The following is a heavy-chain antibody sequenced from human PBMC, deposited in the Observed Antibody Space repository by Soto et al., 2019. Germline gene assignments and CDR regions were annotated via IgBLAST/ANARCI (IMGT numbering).Heavy chain of an antibody. CDR3: AGVTYYYGSLDYYYGMDV. J-gene: IGHJ6*02. CDR1: GYAFTSYG. D-gene: IGHD3-10*01. CDR2: ISAYNGNT. Sequence: ASVKVSCKASGYAFTSYGISWVRQAPGQGLEWMGWISAYNGNTNYAQKLQGRVTMTTDTSTSTAYMELRSLRSDDTAVYYCAGVTYYYGSLDYYYGMDVWGQGTTVNVSS. V-gene: IGHV1-18*01.